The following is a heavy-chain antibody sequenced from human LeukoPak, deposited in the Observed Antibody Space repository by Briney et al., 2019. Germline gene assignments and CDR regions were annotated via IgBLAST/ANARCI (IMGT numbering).Heavy chain of an antibody. V-gene: IGHV1-24*01. Sequence: ASVKVSCKVSGYTLTELSMHWVRQAPGKGLEWMGGFHPEDGETIYAQKFQGRVTMTEDTSTDTAYMELSSLRSEDTAVYYCATEKSDYYGSGSYPLDYWGQGTLVTVSS. CDR3: ATEKSDYYGSGSYPLDY. CDR2: FHPEDGET. J-gene: IGHJ4*02. D-gene: IGHD3-10*01. CDR1: GYTLTELS.